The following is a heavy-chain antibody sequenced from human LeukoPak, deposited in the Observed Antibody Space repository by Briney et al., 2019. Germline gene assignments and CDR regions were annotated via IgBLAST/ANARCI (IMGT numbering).Heavy chain of an antibody. CDR2: INHSGST. V-gene: IGHV4-34*01. Sequence: SETLPLTCAVYGGSFSGYYWSWIRQPPGKGLEWIGEINHSGSTNYNPSLKSRVTISVDTSKNQFSLKLSSVTAADTAVYYCASLYYDILTGYYNADYWGQGTLVTVSS. CDR1: GGSFSGYY. CDR3: ASLYYDILTGYYNADY. D-gene: IGHD3-9*01. J-gene: IGHJ4*02.